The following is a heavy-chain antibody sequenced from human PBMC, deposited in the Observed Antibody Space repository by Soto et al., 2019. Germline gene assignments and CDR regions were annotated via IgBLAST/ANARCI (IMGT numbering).Heavy chain of an antibody. J-gene: IGHJ4*02. CDR1: GFTFDDYA. D-gene: IGHD1-1*01. Sequence: GGSLRLSCAASGFTFDDYAMHWVRQAPGKGLEWVSGISWNSGSIGYADSVKGRFTISRDNAKNSLYLQMNSLRAEDTAVYYCAKGAVPTTPVPLFDYWGQGTLVTVSS. CDR3: AKGAVPTTPVPLFDY. V-gene: IGHV3-9*01. CDR2: ISWNSGSI.